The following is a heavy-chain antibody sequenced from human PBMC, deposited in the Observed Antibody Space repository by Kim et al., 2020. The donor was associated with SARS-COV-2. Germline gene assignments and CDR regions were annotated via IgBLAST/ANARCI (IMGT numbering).Heavy chain of an antibody. V-gene: IGHV4-39*01. CDR3: ARRAAFRMDV. Sequence: SETLSLTCTVSGGSISTTTYYWAWIRQPPGKGLEWIGSIYYSGSAYYNPSLRSRLTIFVDTSRNQFSLNLNSVTAADTAASYCARRAAFRMDVGGKGTT. J-gene: IGHJ6*03. D-gene: IGHD3-3*02. CDR2: IYYSGSA. CDR1: GGSISTTTYY.